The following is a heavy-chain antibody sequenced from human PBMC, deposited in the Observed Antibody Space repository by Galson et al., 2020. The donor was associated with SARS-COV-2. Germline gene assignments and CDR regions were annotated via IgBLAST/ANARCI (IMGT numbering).Heavy chain of an antibody. D-gene: IGHD5-18*01. J-gene: IGHJ4*02. V-gene: IGHV3-30-3*02. CDR2: ISYDGSNK. Sequence: GGSLRLSCATSGFTFSSNSMHWVRQAPGKGLEWVAVISYDGSNKYYADSVRGRFAISRDNSKNTLFLQMNSLRAEDTAVYYCAKSGGYTYGPLDYWGQGTRVTVSS. CDR1: GFTFSSNS. CDR3: AKSGGYTYGPLDY.